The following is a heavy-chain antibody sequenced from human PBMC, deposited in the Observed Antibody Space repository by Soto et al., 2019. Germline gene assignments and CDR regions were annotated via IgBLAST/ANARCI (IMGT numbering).Heavy chain of an antibody. V-gene: IGHV4-59*01. CDR1: GGSISSYY. CDR2: IYYSGST. Sequence: TSETLSLTCTVSGGSISSYYWSWIRQPPGKGLEWIGYIYYSGSTNYNPSLKSRVTISVDTSKNQFSLKLSSVTAADTAVYYCARRYGGKFDYWGQGTLVTVSS. CDR3: ARRYGGKFDY. J-gene: IGHJ4*02. D-gene: IGHD3-16*01.